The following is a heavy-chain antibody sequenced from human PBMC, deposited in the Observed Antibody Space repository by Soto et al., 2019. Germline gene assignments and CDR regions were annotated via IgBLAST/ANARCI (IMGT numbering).Heavy chain of an antibody. CDR1: GFTFSNYG. D-gene: IGHD2-15*01. V-gene: IGHV3-30*18. CDR3: AKNYGGNSFSFDY. CDR2: ISSDGSNK. J-gene: IGHJ4*02. Sequence: QVQLVESGGGVVQPGRSLRLSCAASGFTFSNYGIHWVRQAPGKGLEWVALISSDGSNKYYANSLEGRFTISRDNSKNTLFLQMNRLRAEDTAVYYCAKNYGGNSFSFDYWGQGTLV.